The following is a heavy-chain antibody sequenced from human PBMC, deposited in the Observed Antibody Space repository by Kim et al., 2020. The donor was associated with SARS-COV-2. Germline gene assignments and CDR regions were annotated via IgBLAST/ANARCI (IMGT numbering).Heavy chain of an antibody. V-gene: IGHV4-39*01. D-gene: IGHD3-22*01. CDR2: IYYSGST. CDR3: ARHYAPTMIVVLGRGYFDY. J-gene: IGHJ4*02. Sequence: SETLSLTCTVSGGSISSSSYYWGWIRQPPGKGLEWIGSIYYSGSTYYNPSLKSRVTISVDTSKNQFSLKLSSVTAADTAVYYCARHYAPTMIVVLGRGYFDYWGQGTLVTVSS. CDR1: GGSISSSSYY.